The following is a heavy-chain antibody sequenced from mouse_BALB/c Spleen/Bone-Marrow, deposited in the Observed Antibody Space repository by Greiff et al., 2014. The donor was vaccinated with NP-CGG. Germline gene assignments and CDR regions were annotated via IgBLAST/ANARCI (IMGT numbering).Heavy chain of an antibody. Sequence: QVQLQQSGPGLVAPSQSLSITCTVSGFSLTDYGVSWIRQPPGKGLEWLGVIRGGGITYYNSPLKSRLSISKDNSKSQVFLKMYSLQTDDTAMYYCAKLNWDEGDYWGQGTTLTVSS. CDR1: GFSLTDYG. V-gene: IGHV2-6-5*01. J-gene: IGHJ2*01. D-gene: IGHD4-1*01. CDR2: IRGGGIT. CDR3: AKLNWDEGDY.